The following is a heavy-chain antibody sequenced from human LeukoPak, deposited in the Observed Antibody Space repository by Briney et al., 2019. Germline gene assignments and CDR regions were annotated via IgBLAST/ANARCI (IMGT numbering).Heavy chain of an antibody. CDR1: GGSFSGYY. CDR3: ARVLRYCSGGSCSPIDY. J-gene: IGHJ4*02. Sequence: PSETLSLTCAVYGGSFSGYYWSWLRQPPGKGLEWIGEVNNSGSTNYNPSLKSRVTISVDTSKNQFSLKLSSVTAADTAVFYCARVLRYCSGGSCSPIDYWGQGTLVTVSS. V-gene: IGHV4-34*01. D-gene: IGHD2-15*01. CDR2: VNNSGST.